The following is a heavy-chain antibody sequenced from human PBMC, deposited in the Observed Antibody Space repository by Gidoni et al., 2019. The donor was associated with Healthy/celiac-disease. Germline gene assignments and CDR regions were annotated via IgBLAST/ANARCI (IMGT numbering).Heavy chain of an antibody. CDR1: GGSISSYY. CDR3: AGGKYDVWSGYYTYYYYYYMDV. J-gene: IGHJ6*03. Sequence: QVQLQESGPGLVQPSATLSLTCPVSGGSISSYYWSWLRQPPGKGLEWIGDIIYRGSTTNNPPLQRRVTISVDTSKNQFSLMQSTVTAADTAVYYCAGGKYDVWSGYYTYYYYYYMDVWGKGTTVTVSS. D-gene: IGHD3-3*01. CDR2: IIYRGST. V-gene: IGHV4-59*12.